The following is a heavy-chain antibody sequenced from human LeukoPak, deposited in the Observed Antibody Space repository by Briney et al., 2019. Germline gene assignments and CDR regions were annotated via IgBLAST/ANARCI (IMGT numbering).Heavy chain of an antibody. Sequence: GESLKISCKGSGYSFTSSWIGWVRQMPGKGLEWMGIIYPGDSDTRYSPSFQGQVTISADKPISTAYLQWSSLKAADTAMYYCARQRSSRDRFDYWGQGTLVTVSS. D-gene: IGHD3-10*01. CDR2: IYPGDSDT. CDR3: ARQRSSRDRFDY. CDR1: GYSFTSSW. V-gene: IGHV5-51*01. J-gene: IGHJ4*02.